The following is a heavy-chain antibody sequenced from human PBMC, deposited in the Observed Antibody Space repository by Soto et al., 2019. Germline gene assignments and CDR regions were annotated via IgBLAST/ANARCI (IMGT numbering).Heavy chain of an antibody. D-gene: IGHD3-16*01. V-gene: IGHV3-30*03. Sequence: QVQLVESGGGVVQPGRSLRLSCAASGFAFNNFGMHWVRQAPGKGLEWVAVVSYHGSNKYYADSVKGRFTISRDNSKNTLFLQMDSLRVDDTAVYYCARVWGWPPSVLDYWGQGTLVTVAS. CDR3: ARVWGWPPSVLDY. J-gene: IGHJ4*02. CDR2: VSYHGSNK. CDR1: GFAFNNFG.